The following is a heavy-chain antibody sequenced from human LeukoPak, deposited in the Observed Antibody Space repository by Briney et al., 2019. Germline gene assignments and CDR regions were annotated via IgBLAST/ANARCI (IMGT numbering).Heavy chain of an antibody. J-gene: IGHJ4*02. V-gene: IGHV1-69*06. Sequence: SVKVSCKASGGTFSSYAISWVRQAPGQGLEWMGGIIPIFGTANYAQKFQGRVTITADKSTSTAYMELSSLRSEDTAVYYCARDAFRYFDWLYYWGQGTLVTVSS. CDR2: IIPIFGTA. CDR1: GGTFSSYA. CDR3: ARDAFRYFDWLYY. D-gene: IGHD3-9*01.